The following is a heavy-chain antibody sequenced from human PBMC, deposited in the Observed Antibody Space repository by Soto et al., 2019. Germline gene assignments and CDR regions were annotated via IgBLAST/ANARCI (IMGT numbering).Heavy chain of an antibody. D-gene: IGHD6-13*01. V-gene: IGHV3-48*01. J-gene: IGHJ1*01. Sequence: PGGSLRLSCAASGFTFSSYSMNWVRQAPGKGLEWVSYISSSSSTICYADSVKGRFTISRDNAKNSLYLQMNSLRAEDTAVYYCARDLGSSWYPEYFQHWGQGTLVTVSS. CDR2: ISSSSSTI. CDR1: GFTFSSYS. CDR3: ARDLGSSWYPEYFQH.